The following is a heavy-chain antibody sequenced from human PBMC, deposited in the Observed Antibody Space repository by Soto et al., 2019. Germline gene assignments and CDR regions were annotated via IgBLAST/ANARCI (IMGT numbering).Heavy chain of an antibody. V-gene: IGHV4-59*01. J-gene: IGHJ3*02. CDR2: IYYSGST. CDR1: GGSISSYY. D-gene: IGHD1-26*01. CDR3: AKYRGSSYSDPFDI. Sequence: QVQLQESGPGLVKPSETLSLTCTVSGGSISSYYWSWIRQPPGKGLEWIGYIYYSGSTNYNPSLRSRVTISVDTSNNHFSMNLSSVTAADTAVYYCAKYRGSSYSDPFDIWGQGTMVTVSS.